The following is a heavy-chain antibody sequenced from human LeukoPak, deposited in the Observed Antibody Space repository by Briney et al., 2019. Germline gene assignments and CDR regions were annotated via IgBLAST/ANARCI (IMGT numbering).Heavy chain of an antibody. CDR1: GASISSSNW. Sequence: SETLSLTCTVSGASISSSNWWTWVRPPPGEALEWIGEIYHAGSTKYNPSLRSRLTISVDKSKNQFSLRLSSVTAADTAVYYCARLTTSGGSGFDYWGQGTLVTVSS. J-gene: IGHJ4*02. V-gene: IGHV4-4*02. CDR3: ARLTTSGGSGFDY. CDR2: IYHAGST. D-gene: IGHD4-17*01.